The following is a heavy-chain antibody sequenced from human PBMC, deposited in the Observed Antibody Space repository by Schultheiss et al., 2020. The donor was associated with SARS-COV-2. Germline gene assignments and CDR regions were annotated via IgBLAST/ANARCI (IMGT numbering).Heavy chain of an antibody. CDR1: GFTFSSYG. CDR3: AKDAGDGYNPGDY. Sequence: GESLKISCAASGFTFSSYGMHWVRQAPGKGLEWVAVISYDGSNKYYADSVKGRFTISRDNSKNTLYLQMNSLRAEDTAVYYCAKDAGDGYNPGDYWGQGTLVTVSS. J-gene: IGHJ4*02. D-gene: IGHD5-24*01. V-gene: IGHV3-30*18. CDR2: ISYDGSNK.